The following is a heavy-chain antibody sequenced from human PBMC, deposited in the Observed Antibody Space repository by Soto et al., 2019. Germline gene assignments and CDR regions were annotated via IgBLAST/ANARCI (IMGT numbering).Heavy chain of an antibody. CDR3: ARYRAEARYYYYYGMDV. CDR1: GYTFTSYG. D-gene: IGHD1-26*01. Sequence: SVKVSCKASGYTFTSYGISWVRQAPVQGLEWMGWISAYNGNTNYAQKLQGRVTMTTDTSTSTAYMELRSLRSDDTAVYYCARYRAEARYYYYYGMDVWGQGTTVTVSS. V-gene: IGHV1-18*01. J-gene: IGHJ6*02. CDR2: ISAYNGNT.